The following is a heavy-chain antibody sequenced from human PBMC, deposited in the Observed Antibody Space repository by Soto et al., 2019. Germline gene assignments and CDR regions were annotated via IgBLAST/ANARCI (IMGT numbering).Heavy chain of an antibody. Sequence: ASVKVSCKVSGYTLTELSMHWVRQAPGKGLEWMGGFDPEDGETIYAQKFQGRVTMTEDTSTDTAYMELSSLRSEDTAVYYCATDNVGANYFDYWGQGTLVTVSS. CDR2: FDPEDGET. CDR3: ATDNVGANYFDY. CDR1: GYTLTELS. J-gene: IGHJ4*02. D-gene: IGHD1-26*01. V-gene: IGHV1-24*01.